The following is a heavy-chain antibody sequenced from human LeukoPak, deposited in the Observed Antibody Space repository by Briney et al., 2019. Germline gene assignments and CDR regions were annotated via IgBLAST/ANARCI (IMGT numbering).Heavy chain of an antibody. CDR3: AKVMIAFNAFDY. D-gene: IGHD3-22*01. CDR1: GFTFSNYG. J-gene: IGHJ4*02. V-gene: IGHV3-30*18. Sequence: PGGSLRLSCAASGFTFSNYGIHWVRQAPGKGLEWVAAISYDGKNKHYTDSVKGRFTLSRDNSKNTLYLQMNSLTVEDTAVYYCAKVMIAFNAFDYWGQGTLVTVSS. CDR2: ISYDGKNK.